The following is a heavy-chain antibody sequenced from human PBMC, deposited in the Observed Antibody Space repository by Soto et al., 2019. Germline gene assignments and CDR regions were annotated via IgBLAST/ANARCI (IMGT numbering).Heavy chain of an antibody. CDR1: GFTFSSYA. CDR2: ISGSGGST. Sequence: EVQLLESGGGLVQPGGSLRLSCAASGFTFSSYAMSWVRQAPGKGLEWVSAISGSGGSTYYADSVKGRFTISRDNAKNALCLQMDSLRTEDRAVYYCAKDRPTFTAMFGVDPYEWTTRSNTMDVWGKGTTVTVSS. J-gene: IGHJ6*03. CDR3: AKDRPTFTAMFGVDPYEWTTRSNTMDV. D-gene: IGHD3-3*01. V-gene: IGHV3-23*01.